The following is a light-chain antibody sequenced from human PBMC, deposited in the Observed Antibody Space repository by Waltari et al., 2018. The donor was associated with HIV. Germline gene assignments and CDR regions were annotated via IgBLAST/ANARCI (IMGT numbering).Light chain of an antibody. CDR3: ASWDDTLNGPS. V-gene: IGLV1-44*01. Sequence: QSVLTQPPSASGTPGQRVTISCSGSSSNIGTNAVTWYHQVPGTTPKLLIYGDNLRPSGVPDRFSGTKFGTSASLAISGLQSEDEGDYYCASWDDTLNGPSFGGGTQLTVL. CDR1: SSNIGTNA. J-gene: IGLJ3*02. CDR2: GDN.